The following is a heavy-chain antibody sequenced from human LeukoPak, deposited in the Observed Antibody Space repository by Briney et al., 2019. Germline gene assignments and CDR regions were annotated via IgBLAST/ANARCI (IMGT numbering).Heavy chain of an antibody. D-gene: IGHD6-19*01. CDR1: GGSISSYY. CDR3: ARGTLYRGWSYYLDF. V-gene: IGHV4-59*12. CDR2: IYYSGST. Sequence: KTSETLSLTCTVSGGSISSYYWSWIRQPPGKGLEWIGYIYYSGSTNYNPSLKSRVTISLDTSKSQFSLKVRYVTAADTAVYYCARGTLYRGWSYYLDFWGQGSQVTVSS. J-gene: IGHJ4*02.